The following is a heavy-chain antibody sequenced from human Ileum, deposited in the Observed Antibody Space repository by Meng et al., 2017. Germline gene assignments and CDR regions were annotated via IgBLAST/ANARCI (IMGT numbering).Heavy chain of an antibody. V-gene: IGHV3-74*01. CDR1: GFSFGNYW. D-gene: IGHD3-10*01. J-gene: IGHJ4*02. CDR2: INHDGSTT. Sequence: GESLKISCAASGFSFGNYWMQWVRQVPGEGLVWVSHINHDGSTTVYADSVKGRFTMSRDNARNILYLQMNSLRAEDTALYYCARDWFGIDHWGQGVLVTVSS. CDR3: ARDWFGIDH.